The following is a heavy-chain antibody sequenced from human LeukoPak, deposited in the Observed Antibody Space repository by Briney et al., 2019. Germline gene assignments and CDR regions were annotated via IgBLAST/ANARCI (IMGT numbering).Heavy chain of an antibody. V-gene: IGHV4-34*01. CDR3: ARGNIIYDFWSGYHPYYFDY. D-gene: IGHD3-3*01. Sequence: SETLSLTCAVYGGSFSGYYWSWIRQPPGKGLEWTGEINHSGSTNYNPSLKSRVTISVDTSKNQFSLKLSSVTAADTAVYYCARGNIIYDFWSGYHPYYFDYWGQGTLVTVSS. J-gene: IGHJ4*02. CDR2: INHSGST. CDR1: GGSFSGYY.